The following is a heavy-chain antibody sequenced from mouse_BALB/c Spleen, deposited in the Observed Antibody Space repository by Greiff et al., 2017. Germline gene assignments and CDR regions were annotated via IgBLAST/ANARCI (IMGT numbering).Heavy chain of an antibody. Sequence: VQLQQSGAELVRPGSSVKISCTASGYTFTSYWMPWVKQRPGQGLEWIGEIDPSDSYTNYTQKFKGKATLTVDKSSSTAYMQLSSLTSEDSAVYYCAREGLGDYWGQGTSVTVSS. D-gene: IGHD2-10*02. V-gene: IGHV1-69*02. J-gene: IGHJ4*01. CDR3: AREGLGDY. CDR2: IDPSDSYT. CDR1: GYTFTSYW.